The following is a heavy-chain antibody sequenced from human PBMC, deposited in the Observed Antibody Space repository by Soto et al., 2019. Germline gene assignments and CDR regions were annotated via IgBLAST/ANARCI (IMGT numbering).Heavy chain of an antibody. Sequence: ASVKVSCKASGYTFTNYAFSWVRQAPGQGLEWMGWISAYNGNTNYPQKLQGRVTMTTDTSTSTAYMELRSLRSDDTAVYYCARDLAAAGPFDCCGQGTLVPVSS. CDR1: GYTFTNYA. D-gene: IGHD6-13*01. CDR3: ARDLAAAGPFDC. J-gene: IGHJ5*01. V-gene: IGHV1-18*01. CDR2: ISAYNGNT.